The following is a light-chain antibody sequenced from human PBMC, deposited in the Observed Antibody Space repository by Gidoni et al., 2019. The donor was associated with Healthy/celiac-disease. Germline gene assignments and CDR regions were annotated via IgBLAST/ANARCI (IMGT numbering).Light chain of an antibody. CDR3: QQYNSYSWT. Sequence: DIQMTQSPSTLSAAVGDRVTITCRASQSISSWLAWYQQKPGKAPKLLIYKACSLERGVPSRFSGSGSGTEFTLTISSLQPDDFATYYCQQYNSYSWTFGQGTKVESK. CDR2: KAC. J-gene: IGKJ1*01. V-gene: IGKV1-5*03. CDR1: QSISSW.